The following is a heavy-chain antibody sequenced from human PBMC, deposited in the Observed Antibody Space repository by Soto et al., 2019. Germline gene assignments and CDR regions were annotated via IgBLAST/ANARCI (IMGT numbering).Heavy chain of an antibody. CDR3: ARQSAVNPHYYYYMDV. J-gene: IGHJ6*03. Sequence: LGESLNISCKGSGYSFTSYWIGWVRQMPGKGLEWMGIIYPGDSDTRYSPSFQGQVTISADKSISTAYLQWSSLKASDTAMYYCARQSAVNPHYYYYMDVWGKGTTVTVSS. D-gene: IGHD6-19*01. V-gene: IGHV5-51*01. CDR1: GYSFTSYW. CDR2: IYPGDSDT.